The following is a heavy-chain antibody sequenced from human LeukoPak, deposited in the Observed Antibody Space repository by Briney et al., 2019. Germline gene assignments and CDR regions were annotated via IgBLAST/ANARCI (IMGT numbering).Heavy chain of an antibody. V-gene: IGHV3-74*01. CDR3: AKSKGGAAFDI. CDR2: ISSGESRT. Sequence: GGSLSLSCAASGITFSDHWMHWVRQAPGKGLVWVSGISSGESRTYADSVKGRFTISRDNAKKTLILQMNSLRAEDTAVYYCAKSKGGAAFDIWVQGTMATVSS. D-gene: IGHD3-16*01. CDR1: GITFSDHW. J-gene: IGHJ3*02.